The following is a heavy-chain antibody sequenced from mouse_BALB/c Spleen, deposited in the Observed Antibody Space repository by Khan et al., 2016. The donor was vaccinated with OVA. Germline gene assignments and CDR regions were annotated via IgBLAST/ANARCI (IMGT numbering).Heavy chain of an antibody. Sequence: EVQLQESGPGLVNPSQSLSLPSTFPGYSFPIDYAWNWIRQFPGTKLEWLGYIGYSGSTTYNPSLKSRISITRDTSKNQFFLQLNSVTTEDTATYYCARWFTYWGQGTLVTVSA. CDR1: GYSFPIDYA. CDR3: ARWFTY. V-gene: IGHV3-2*02. CDR2: IGYSGST. J-gene: IGHJ3*01.